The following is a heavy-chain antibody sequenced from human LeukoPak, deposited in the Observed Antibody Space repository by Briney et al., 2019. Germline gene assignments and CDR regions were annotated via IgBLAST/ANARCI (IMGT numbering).Heavy chain of an antibody. Sequence: ASVKVSCKASGYTFTGYYMHWVRQAPGQGLEWMGWINPNSGGTNYAQKFQGRVTMTRDTSISTAYMELSRLRSDDTAVYYCARDRSYSGSYRRRYYYYYMDVWGKGTTVTVSS. J-gene: IGHJ6*03. CDR3: ARDRSYSGSYRRRYYYYYMDV. CDR1: GYTFTGYY. V-gene: IGHV1-2*02. D-gene: IGHD1-26*01. CDR2: INPNSGGT.